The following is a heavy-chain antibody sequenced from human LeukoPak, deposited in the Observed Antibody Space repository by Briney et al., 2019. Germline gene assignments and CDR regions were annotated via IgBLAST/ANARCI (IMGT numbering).Heavy chain of an antibody. CDR3: ARVLNRITIFGVVIPYYYYYGMDV. CDR2: INHSGST. Sequence: SETLSLTCAVYGGSFSGYYWSCIRQPPGKGLEWIGEINHSGSTNYNPSLKSRVTISVDTSKNQFSLKLSSVTAADTAVYYCARVLNRITIFGVVIPYYYYYGMDVWGQGTTVTVSS. J-gene: IGHJ6*02. CDR1: GGSFSGYY. D-gene: IGHD3-3*01. V-gene: IGHV4-34*01.